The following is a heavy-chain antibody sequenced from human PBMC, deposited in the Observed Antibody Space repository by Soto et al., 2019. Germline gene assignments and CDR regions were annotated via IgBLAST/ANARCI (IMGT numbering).Heavy chain of an antibody. CDR1: GYTFTSDG. Sequence: ASVKVSCKASGYTFTSDGISWVRQAPGQGLEWMGWISTYNGNTNYAQKLQGRVTMTTDTSTSTAYMELRSLRSDDTAVYYCAREADYGDYGGDYYGMDVWGQGTTVTVSS. CDR3: AREADYGDYGGDYYGMDV. J-gene: IGHJ6*02. V-gene: IGHV1-18*01. CDR2: ISTYNGNT. D-gene: IGHD4-17*01.